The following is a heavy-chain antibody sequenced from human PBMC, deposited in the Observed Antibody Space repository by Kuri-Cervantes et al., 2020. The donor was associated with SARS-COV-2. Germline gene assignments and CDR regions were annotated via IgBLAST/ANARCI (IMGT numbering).Heavy chain of an antibody. CDR2: INSDGSST. Sequence: LSHTCAASGFTFSSYWMHWVRQAPGRGLVWVSRINSDGSSTSYADSVKGRFTISRDNAKNTLYLQMNSLRAEDTAVYYCARDPDSSGWYAGDAFDIWGQGTMVTVSS. V-gene: IGHV3-74*01. J-gene: IGHJ3*02. CDR1: GFTFSSYW. D-gene: IGHD6-19*01. CDR3: ARDPDSSGWYAGDAFDI.